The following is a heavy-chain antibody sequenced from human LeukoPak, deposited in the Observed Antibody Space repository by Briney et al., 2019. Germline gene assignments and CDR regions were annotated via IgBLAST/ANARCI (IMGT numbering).Heavy chain of an antibody. CDR1: GYSSTSYW. CDR3: ARVIAVAGTDFDY. Sequence: GESLKISCKGSGYSSTSYWIGWVRQMPGKGLEWMGIIYPGDSDTRYSPSFQGQVTISADKSISTAYLQWSSLKASDTAMYYCARVIAVAGTDFDYWGQGTLVTVSS. J-gene: IGHJ4*02. V-gene: IGHV5-51*01. D-gene: IGHD6-19*01. CDR2: IYPGDSDT.